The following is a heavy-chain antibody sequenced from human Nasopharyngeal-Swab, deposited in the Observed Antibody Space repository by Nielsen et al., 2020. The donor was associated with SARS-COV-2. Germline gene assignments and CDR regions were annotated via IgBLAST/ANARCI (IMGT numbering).Heavy chain of an antibody. D-gene: IGHD4-23*01. CDR1: GFTFSSYW. CDR2: INSDGSST. V-gene: IGHV3-74*01. CDR3: ARDGGNSLFGAFDI. Sequence: GESLKISCAASGFTFSSYWMHWVRQAPGKGLVWVSRINSDGSSTSYADSVKGRFTISRDNTKNTLYLQMNSLRAEDTAVYYCARDGGNSLFGAFDIWGQGTMVTVS. J-gene: IGHJ3*02.